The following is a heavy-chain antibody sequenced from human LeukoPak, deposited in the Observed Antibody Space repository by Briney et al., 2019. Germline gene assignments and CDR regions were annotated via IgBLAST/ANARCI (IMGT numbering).Heavy chain of an antibody. Sequence: GGSLRLSCAASGFTFSSYGMHWVRQAPGKGLEWVAFIRYDGSNKYYADSVKGRFTISRDNSKNTLYLQMNSLRAEDTAVYYCAKSMDSSSTLRTPFDYWGQGTLVTVSS. J-gene: IGHJ4*02. CDR1: GFTFSSYG. D-gene: IGHD6-6*01. CDR2: IRYDGSNK. V-gene: IGHV3-30*02. CDR3: AKSMDSSSTLRTPFDY.